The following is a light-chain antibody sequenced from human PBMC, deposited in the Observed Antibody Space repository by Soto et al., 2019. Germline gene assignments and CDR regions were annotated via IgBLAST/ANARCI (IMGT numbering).Light chain of an antibody. CDR1: SSNIGSNY. V-gene: IGLV1-47*01. Sequence: QSVLTQPXSXSGTPGQXVXIFCSGSSSNIGSNYVYWYQQFPGAAPKLLIYRNNQRPSGVPDRFSGSKSGXXXXXAIXGVXSEDEAXXXCTAWDNSLSGPLFXGGXXXTVL. CDR3: TAWDNSLSGPL. CDR2: RNN. J-gene: IGLJ2*01.